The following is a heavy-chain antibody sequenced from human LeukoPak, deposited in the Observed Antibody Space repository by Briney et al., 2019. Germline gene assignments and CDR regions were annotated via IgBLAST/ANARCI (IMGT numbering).Heavy chain of an antibody. D-gene: IGHD2-8*02. CDR1: GFTFSSYA. Sequence: GGSLRLSCAASGFTFSSYAMSWVRQAPGKGLEWVSAISGSGGSTYYADSVKGRFTISRDNAKNTVYPQMNSLRADDTAVYYCARDMETGGRAFDSWGQGTLVTVSS. V-gene: IGHV3-23*01. J-gene: IGHJ4*02. CDR3: ARDMETGGRAFDS. CDR2: ISGSGGST.